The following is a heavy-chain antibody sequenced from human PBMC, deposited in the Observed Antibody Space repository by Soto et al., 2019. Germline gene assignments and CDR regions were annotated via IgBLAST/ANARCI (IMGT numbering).Heavy chain of an antibody. D-gene: IGHD2-2*01. CDR1: GFTFDDYA. V-gene: IGHV3-9*01. CDR2: ISWNSGSI. Sequence: EVQLVESGGGLVQPGRSLRLSCAASGFTFDDYAMHWVRQAPGKGLEWVSGISWNSGSIGYADSVKGRFTISRDNAKNSLYLQMNSLRAEDTAVYYCAKDIMPGTRYYYGMDVWGQGTTVTVSS. CDR3: AKDIMPGTRYYYGMDV. J-gene: IGHJ6*02.